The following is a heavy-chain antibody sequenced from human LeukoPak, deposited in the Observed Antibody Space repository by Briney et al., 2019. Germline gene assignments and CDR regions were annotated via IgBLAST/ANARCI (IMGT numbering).Heavy chain of an antibody. J-gene: IGHJ4*02. D-gene: IGHD3-3*01. CDR1: GGSISSYY. Sequence: SETLSLTCTVSGGSISSYYWSWIRQPPGKGLEWIGYIYYSGSTNYNPSLKSRVTISVDTSKNQFSLKLSSVTAADTAVYYCARVPTIFGVVLPDYWGQGTLVTVSS. V-gene: IGHV4-59*01. CDR2: IYYSGST. CDR3: ARVPTIFGVVLPDY.